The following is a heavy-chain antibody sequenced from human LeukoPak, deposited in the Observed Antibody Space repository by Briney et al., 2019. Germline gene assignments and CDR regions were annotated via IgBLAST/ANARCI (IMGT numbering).Heavy chain of an antibody. CDR2: ICASGTT. V-gene: IGHV4-4*08. J-gene: IGHJ3*02. Sequence: SETLSLTCTVSGASIRTYFWSWIRQSPGRGLEWIGNICASGTTNYNPSLESRVTISLDTSKNQVSLRLTSVSAADTALYYCAREVPLYSETAFDIWGQGTLVTVSS. CDR3: AREVPLYSETAFDI. CDR1: GASIRTYF. D-gene: IGHD2-21*01.